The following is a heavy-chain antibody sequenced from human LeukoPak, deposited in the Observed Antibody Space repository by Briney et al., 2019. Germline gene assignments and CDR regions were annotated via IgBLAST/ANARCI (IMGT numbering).Heavy chain of an antibody. Sequence: GGSLRLSCVASGFSFSIYTMTWFRQAQGKGLEWVSSISGSGEDTHFADSVKGRFTVSRDNSRNTLFLQMDSLRVEDTAVYHCAKAKGGLWGQGTLVTVSS. D-gene: IGHD2-15*01. CDR3: AKAKGGL. J-gene: IGHJ4*02. CDR2: ISGSGEDT. CDR1: GFSFSIYT. V-gene: IGHV3-23*01.